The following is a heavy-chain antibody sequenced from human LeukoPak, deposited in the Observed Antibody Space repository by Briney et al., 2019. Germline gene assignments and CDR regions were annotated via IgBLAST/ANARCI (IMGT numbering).Heavy chain of an antibody. CDR2: ISSSSSYI. CDR1: VFTFCSYS. D-gene: IGHD3-9*01. J-gene: IGHJ4*02. CDR3: ARDFDWSNSFDY. Sequence: GGSLRLSCAASVFTFCSYSMNWVRQAPGKGLEWVSSISSSSSYIYYADSVKGRFTISRDNAKNSLYLQMNSLRAEDTAVYYCARDFDWSNSFDYCGQGTLVTVSS. V-gene: IGHV3-21*01.